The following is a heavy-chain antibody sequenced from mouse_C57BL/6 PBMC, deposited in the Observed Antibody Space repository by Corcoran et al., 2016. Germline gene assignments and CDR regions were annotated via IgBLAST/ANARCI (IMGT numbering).Heavy chain of an antibody. CDR1: GYTFTDYY. CDR2: INPNNGGT. V-gene: IGHV1-26*01. D-gene: IGHD2-4*01. Sequence: EVQLQQSGPELVKPGASVKISCKASGYTFTDYYMNWVQQSHGKSLEWIGDINPNNGGTSYNQKFKGKATLTVDKSSSTAYMELRSLTSEDSAVDYCARGRHIYYDYGPWLAYWGQGTLVTVTA. CDR3: ARGRHIYYDYGPWLAY. J-gene: IGHJ3*01.